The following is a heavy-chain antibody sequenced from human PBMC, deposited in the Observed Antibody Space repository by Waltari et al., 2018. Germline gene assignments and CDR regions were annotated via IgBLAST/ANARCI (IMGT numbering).Heavy chain of an antibody. Sequence: QLQLQESGPGLVKPSETLPLTCTVSGGSISSSSYYWGWIRQSPGKGLEWIGSIYYSGSTYYNPTLKSRVTISGDTSKNQCSLKLSSVTAADTAVYYCARHWKKSGYRFDPWGQGTLVTVSS. D-gene: IGHD5-12*01. V-gene: IGHV4-39*01. J-gene: IGHJ5*02. CDR2: IYYSGST. CDR3: ARHWKKSGYRFDP. CDR1: GGSISSSSYY.